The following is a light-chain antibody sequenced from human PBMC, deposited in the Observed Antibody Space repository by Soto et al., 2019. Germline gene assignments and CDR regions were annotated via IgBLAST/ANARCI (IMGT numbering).Light chain of an antibody. J-gene: IGKJ1*01. CDR3: QQYKNWWT. CDR1: QSVGSD. Sequence: EIVLTQSPATLSVSPGERVTLSCRASQSVGSDLAWYQQKPGQAPRVLIFGASTRATGIPARFSGSGSGTEFTLTISSLQSEDLAVYHCQQYKNWWTFGQGTKVEIK. CDR2: GAS. V-gene: IGKV3-15*01.